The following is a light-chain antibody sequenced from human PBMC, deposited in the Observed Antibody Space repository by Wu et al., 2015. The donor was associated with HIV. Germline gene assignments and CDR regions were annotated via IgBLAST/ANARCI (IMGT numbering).Light chain of an antibody. Sequence: IVLTQSPGTLSLSPGEGATLSCRASQSVTNTDLAWYQQKPGQAPRLLIYGASSRATGIPDRFSGSGSGTDFTLTIRRLEPEDSAIYYCQHYGILTRTVGQGTKVEIK. J-gene: IGKJ1*01. CDR1: QSVTNTD. V-gene: IGKV3-20*01. CDR3: QHYGILTRT. CDR2: GAS.